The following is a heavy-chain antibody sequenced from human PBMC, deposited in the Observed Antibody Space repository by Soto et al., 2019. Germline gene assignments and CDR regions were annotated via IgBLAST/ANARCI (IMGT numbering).Heavy chain of an antibody. CDR3: ARDKYQHTLYYYGRDV. V-gene: IGHV1-18*03. Sequence: QVQLVQSGAEVKKPGASVKVSCKASGYTFTSYGISWVRQAPGQGLEWMGWISAYNGNTNYAQKLQGRVTMTTDATTSTAYMELGSLRSDDMAVYYCARDKYQHTLYYYGRDVWCQGTTVTVSS. D-gene: IGHD2-2*01. CDR2: ISAYNGNT. CDR1: GYTFTSYG. J-gene: IGHJ6*02.